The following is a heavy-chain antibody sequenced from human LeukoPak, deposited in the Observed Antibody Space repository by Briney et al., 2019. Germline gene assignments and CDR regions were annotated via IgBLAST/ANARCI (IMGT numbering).Heavy chain of an antibody. Sequence: SETLSLTCAVYGGSVSGYYWSWIRQPPEKGLEWIGEISHRGRTHYTPSLQSRVTMSVDASKNQFALNLNSVTAADTAVYYCARVPLRFLEPFDYWGQGILVTVSS. CDR2: ISHRGRT. D-gene: IGHD3-3*01. CDR1: GGSVSGYY. J-gene: IGHJ4*02. CDR3: ARVPLRFLEPFDY. V-gene: IGHV4-34*01.